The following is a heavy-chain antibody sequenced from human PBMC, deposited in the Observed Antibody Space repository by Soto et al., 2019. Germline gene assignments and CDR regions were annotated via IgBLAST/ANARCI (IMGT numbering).Heavy chain of an antibody. CDR3: ASLRGSSWALDY. V-gene: IGHV4-39*01. CDR2: IYYSGST. Sequence: SETLSVTCTVSGGSLRNDNCYWSYLRQPPGKGLEWIGSIYYSGSTYYNPSLKSRVTISVDTSKNQFSLKLSSVTAADTAVYYCASLRGSSWALDYWGQGTLVTVSS. CDR1: GGSLRNDNCY. D-gene: IGHD6-13*01. J-gene: IGHJ4*02.